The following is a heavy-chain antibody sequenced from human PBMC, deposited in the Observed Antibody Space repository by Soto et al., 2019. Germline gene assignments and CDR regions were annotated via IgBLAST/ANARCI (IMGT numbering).Heavy chain of an antibody. CDR2: INNDGSDT. CDR1: GFSISSYW. V-gene: IGHV3-74*01. D-gene: IGHD2-2*01. CDR3: VRRPQDIAVVAAAMLY. Sequence: EVQLVESGGALVQPGGSLRLSCVVSGFSISSYWMHWVRQAPGKGPVWVSRINNDGSDTNYADSVKGRFTISRDNARNTLFLQMGSLRAEDTAVYYCVRRPQDIAVVAAAMLYWGQGTLLTVSS. J-gene: IGHJ4*02.